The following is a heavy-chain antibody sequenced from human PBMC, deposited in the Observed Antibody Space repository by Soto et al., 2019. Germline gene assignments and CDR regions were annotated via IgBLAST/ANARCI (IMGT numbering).Heavy chain of an antibody. Sequence: SVKVSCKASGGTFSSYAISWVRQAPGQGLEWMGGIIPIFGTANYAQKFQGRVTITADESTSTAYMELSSLRSEDTAVYYCARWGRGYSYGPRHYYGMDVWGQGTTVTVS. J-gene: IGHJ6*02. D-gene: IGHD5-18*01. V-gene: IGHV1-69*13. CDR2: IIPIFGTA. CDR3: ARWGRGYSYGPRHYYGMDV. CDR1: GGTFSSYA.